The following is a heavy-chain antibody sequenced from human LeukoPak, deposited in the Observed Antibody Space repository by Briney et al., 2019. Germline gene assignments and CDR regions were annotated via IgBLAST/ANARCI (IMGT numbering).Heavy chain of an antibody. D-gene: IGHD1-26*01. CDR1: GFTFSSFW. CDR2: IRQDGNEI. Sequence: GGSLRLSCAASGFTFSSFWMTWVRQAPGKGLEWVANIRQDGNEIFYVDSVKGRFTISRDNSKNTLYLQMNSLRAEDTAVYYCAKSFMSGSYYDYWGQGTLVTVSS. CDR3: AKSFMSGSYYDY. V-gene: IGHV3-7*01. J-gene: IGHJ4*02.